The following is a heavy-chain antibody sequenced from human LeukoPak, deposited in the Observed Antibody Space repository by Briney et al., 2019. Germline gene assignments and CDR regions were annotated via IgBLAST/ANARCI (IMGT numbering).Heavy chain of an antibody. V-gene: IGHV3-49*04. J-gene: IGHJ4*02. CDR1: GFTFGDYA. CDR2: IRSKAYGGTT. Sequence: GGSRRLSCTASGFTFGDYAMSWVRQAPGKGLEWVGFIRSKAYGGTTEYAASVKGRFTISRDDSKSIAYLQMNSLKTEDTAVYYCARSPLQLWLDWRVGYFDYWGQGTLVTVSS. CDR3: ARSPLQLWLDWRVGYFDY. D-gene: IGHD5-18*01.